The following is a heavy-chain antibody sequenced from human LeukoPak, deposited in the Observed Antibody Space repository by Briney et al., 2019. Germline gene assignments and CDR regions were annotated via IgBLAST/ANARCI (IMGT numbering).Heavy chain of an antibody. D-gene: IGHD6-13*01. CDR2: IYSGGST. J-gene: IGHJ4*02. V-gene: IGHV3-66*01. Sequence: GGSLRLSCAASGFTVSTNYMSWVRQAPGKGLEWVSVIYSGGSTFYADSVKGRFTISRDNSKNTLYLQMSSLRGEDTAVYYCVRDQGYSSTWSGYWGQGTLVNVSS. CDR3: VRDQGYSSTWSGY. CDR1: GFTVSTNY.